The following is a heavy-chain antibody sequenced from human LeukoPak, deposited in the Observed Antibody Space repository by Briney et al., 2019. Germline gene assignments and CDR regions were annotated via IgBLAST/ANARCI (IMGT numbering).Heavy chain of an antibody. D-gene: IGHD5-12*01. J-gene: IGHJ4*02. V-gene: IGHV4-4*07. CDR1: GGSISGYF. CDR3: ARGTERTRISGYYSFDH. Sequence: SETLSLTCTVSGGSISGYFWTWIRQPAGKELEWIGRVYTSGTTYYNPSLESRVTISLDTFNNQFSLRVTSVTAADTAIYYCARGTERTRISGYYSFDHWGRGLLVTVSS. CDR2: VYTSGTT.